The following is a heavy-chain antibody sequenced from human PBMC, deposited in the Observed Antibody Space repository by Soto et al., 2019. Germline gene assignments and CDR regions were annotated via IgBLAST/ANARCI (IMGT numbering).Heavy chain of an antibody. CDR3: ARDIVVVVAATGGGDYGMDV. J-gene: IGHJ6*02. D-gene: IGHD2-15*01. Sequence: QVQLQESGPGLVKPSQTLSLTCTVSGGSISSGGYYWSWIRQHPGKGLEWIGYIYYSGSTYYNPSLKSRVTISVDTSKNQFSLKLSSVTAADTAVYYCARDIVVVVAATGGGDYGMDVWGQGTTVTVSS. CDR2: IYYSGST. CDR1: GGSISSGGYY. V-gene: IGHV4-31*03.